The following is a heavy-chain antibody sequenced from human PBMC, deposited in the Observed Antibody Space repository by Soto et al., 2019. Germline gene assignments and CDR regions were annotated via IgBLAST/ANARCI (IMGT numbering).Heavy chain of an antibody. J-gene: IGHJ6*03. CDR2: FDPEDGET. CDR1: GYTLTELS. Sequence: ASVKVSCKVSGYTLTELSMHWVRQAPGKGLEWMGGFDPEDGETIYAQKFQGRVTMTEDTSTDTAYMELSSLRSEDTAVYYCARRGLGQLSSLSYYYYMDVWGKGTTVTVSS. V-gene: IGHV1-24*01. D-gene: IGHD3-16*02. CDR3: ARRGLGQLSSLSYYYYMDV.